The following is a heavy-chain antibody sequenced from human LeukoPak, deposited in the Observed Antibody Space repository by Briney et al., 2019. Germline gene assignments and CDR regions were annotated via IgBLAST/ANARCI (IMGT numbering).Heavy chain of an antibody. J-gene: IGHJ4*02. CDR3: ARDHTLLVVVTAGEFDY. Sequence: PGRSLRLSCAASGFTFSSYAMHWVRQAPGKGLEWVAVISYDGSNKYYADSVKGRFTISRDNSKNTLYLQMNSLRAEDTAVYYCARDHTLLVVVTAGEFDYWGQGTLVTVSS. D-gene: IGHD2-21*02. CDR2: ISYDGSNK. V-gene: IGHV3-30-3*01. CDR1: GFTFSSYA.